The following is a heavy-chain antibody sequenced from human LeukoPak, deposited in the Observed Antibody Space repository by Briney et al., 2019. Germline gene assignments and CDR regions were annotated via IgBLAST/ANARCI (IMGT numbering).Heavy chain of an antibody. V-gene: IGHV3-9*01. J-gene: IGHJ4*02. CDR2: ISWNSDYI. CDR1: GFTFDDFA. CDR3: AKVDDSGLSLRVFDS. Sequence: PGGSLRLSCAASGFTFDDFAMHWVREVPGKGLEWVSGISWNSDYIGYADSVKGRFTISRDNAKNSLFLQLISLRAEDTAFYYCAKVDDSGLSLRVFDSWGQGTLVAVSS. D-gene: IGHD6-19*01.